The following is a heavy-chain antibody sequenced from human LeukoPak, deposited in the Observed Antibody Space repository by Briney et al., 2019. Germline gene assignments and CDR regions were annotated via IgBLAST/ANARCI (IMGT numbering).Heavy chain of an antibody. CDR3: AAGQSRWYFDY. J-gene: IGHJ4*02. V-gene: IGHV4-31*03. CDR2: ICYSGST. CDR1: GGSISSGGYY. Sequence: SETLSHTCTVSGGSISSGGYYWSWIRQHPGKGLEWIGYICYSGSTYYNPSLKSRVTISVDTSKNQFSLKLSSVTAADTAMYYCAAGQSRWYFDYWGQGTLVTVSS.